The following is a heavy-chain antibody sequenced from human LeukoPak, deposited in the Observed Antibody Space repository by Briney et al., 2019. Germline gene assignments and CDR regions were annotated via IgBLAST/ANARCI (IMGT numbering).Heavy chain of an antibody. V-gene: IGHV3-23*01. Sequence: GGSLRLSCAASGFTFSSYAMSWVRQAPGKGLEWVSPISGSGGSTYYADSVKGRFTISRDNSKNTLYLQMNSLRAEDTAVYYCAKEVSSSWYGHYYGMDVWGQGTTVTVSS. CDR3: AKEVSSSWYGHYYGMDV. J-gene: IGHJ6*02. D-gene: IGHD6-13*01. CDR1: GFTFSSYA. CDR2: ISGSGGST.